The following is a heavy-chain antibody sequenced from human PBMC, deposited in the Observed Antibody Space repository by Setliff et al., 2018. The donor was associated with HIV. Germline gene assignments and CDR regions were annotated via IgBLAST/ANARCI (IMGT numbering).Heavy chain of an antibody. D-gene: IGHD3-10*01. CDR2: IYYSGST. J-gene: IGHJ4*02. CDR1: GGSFSSFY. CDR3: STSPAGEILGSRPFYFDY. V-gene: IGHV4-59*06. Sequence: PSETLSLTCAVYGGSFSSFYWSWIRQHPGKGLEWIGYIYYSGSTYYSPSLKSLVTISEDTSKNQFSLKMRSVTAADTAVYYCSTSPAGEILGSRPFYFDYWGQGTLVTVSS.